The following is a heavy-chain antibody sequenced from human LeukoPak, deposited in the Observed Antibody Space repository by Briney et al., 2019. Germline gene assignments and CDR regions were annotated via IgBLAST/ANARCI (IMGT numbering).Heavy chain of an antibody. V-gene: IGHV4-59*01. CDR1: GASMNSDY. CDR3: ARVGSATGPSRAYFDY. CDR2: IHSSGAT. D-gene: IGHD1-1*01. Sequence: SETLSLTCSVSGASMNSDYWGWIRQPPGKGLEWIGYIHSSGATNYNPSLRSRVTVSVDTSKTQFSVKLSSVTAADTAVYYCARVGSATGPSRAYFDYWGQGTLVTVSS. J-gene: IGHJ4*02.